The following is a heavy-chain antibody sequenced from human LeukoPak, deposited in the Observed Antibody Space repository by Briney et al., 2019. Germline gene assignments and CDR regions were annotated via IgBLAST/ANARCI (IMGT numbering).Heavy chain of an antibody. CDR2: ISWNSGDI. CDR3: ARSGHSNSWYYFDY. J-gene: IGHJ4*02. D-gene: IGHD6-19*01. CDR1: GFTFDDYA. Sequence: GRSLRLSCAASGFTFDDYAMHWVRQAPGKGLEWVSGISWNSGDIGYADSVKGRFTISRDNAKKSLDLQMNSLRAEDTAVYYCARSGHSNSWYYFDYWGLGALVTVSS. V-gene: IGHV3-9*01.